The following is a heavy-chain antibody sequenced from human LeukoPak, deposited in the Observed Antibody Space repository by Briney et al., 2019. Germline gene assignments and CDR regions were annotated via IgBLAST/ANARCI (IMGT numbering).Heavy chain of an antibody. Sequence: SETLSLTCTVSGGSISSYYWSWIRQPPGKGLEWIGYIYYSGSTNYNPSLKGRVTISVDTSKNQFSLKLSSVTAADTAVYYCARTQRLVLRSPLDHWGQGTLVTVSS. CDR1: GGSISSYY. V-gene: IGHV4-59*01. J-gene: IGHJ5*02. CDR2: IYYSGST. CDR3: ARTQRLVLRSPLDH. D-gene: IGHD6-13*01.